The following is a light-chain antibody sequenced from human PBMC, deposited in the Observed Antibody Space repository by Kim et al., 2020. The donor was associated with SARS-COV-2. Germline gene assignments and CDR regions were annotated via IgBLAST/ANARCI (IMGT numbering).Light chain of an antibody. V-gene: IGKV3-20*01. CDR2: GAS. CDR3: QQYGISPPLT. CDR1: QSVSSSY. J-gene: IGKJ4*01. Sequence: EIVLTQSPGTLSLSPGERATLSCRASQSVSSSYLAWYQQKPGQAPRLLIYGASSRATGIPDRFSGSGSGTDFTLTISRLEPEDFAVYFCQQYGISPPLTFFGGTTVDIK.